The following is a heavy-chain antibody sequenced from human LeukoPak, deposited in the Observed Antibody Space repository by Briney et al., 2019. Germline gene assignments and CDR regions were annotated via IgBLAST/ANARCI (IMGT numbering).Heavy chain of an antibody. CDR3: ARHTEYYYGSGSYNYYMDV. Sequence: GESLKISCKGSGYSFTSYWIGWVRQMPGKGLEWMGIIYPGDSDTRYSASFQGQVTISADKSISTAYLQWSSLKASDTDMYYCARHTEYYYGSGSYNYYMDVWGKGTTVTISS. CDR1: GYSFTSYW. J-gene: IGHJ6*03. CDR2: IYPGDSDT. D-gene: IGHD3-10*01. V-gene: IGHV5-51*01.